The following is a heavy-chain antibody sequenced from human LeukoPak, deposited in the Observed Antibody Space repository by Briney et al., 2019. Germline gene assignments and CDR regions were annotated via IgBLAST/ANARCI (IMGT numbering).Heavy chain of an antibody. CDR2: IIPILGIA. Sequence: ASVKVSCKASGGTFSSYAISWVRQAPGQGLEWMGRIIPILGIANYAQKFQGRVTITADKPTSTAYMELSSLKYEDTAVYYCARVGSGNYGYAFDIWGQGTLVTVSS. V-gene: IGHV1-69*04. D-gene: IGHD3-16*01. CDR1: GGTFSSYA. J-gene: IGHJ3*02. CDR3: ARVGSGNYGYAFDI.